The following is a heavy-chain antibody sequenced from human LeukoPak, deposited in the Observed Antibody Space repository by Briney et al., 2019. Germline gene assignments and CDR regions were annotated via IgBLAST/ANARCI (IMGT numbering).Heavy chain of an antibody. CDR2: INHSGST. Sequence: ASETLSLTCAVYGGSFSGYYWSWIRQPPGKGLEWIGEINHSGSTNYNPSLKSRVTISVDTSKNQFSLKLSSVTAADTAVYYCGRVNRYGDYVFHYYGMDVWGQGTTVTVSS. CDR1: GGSFSGYY. V-gene: IGHV4-34*01. D-gene: IGHD4-17*01. CDR3: GRVNRYGDYVFHYYGMDV. J-gene: IGHJ6*02.